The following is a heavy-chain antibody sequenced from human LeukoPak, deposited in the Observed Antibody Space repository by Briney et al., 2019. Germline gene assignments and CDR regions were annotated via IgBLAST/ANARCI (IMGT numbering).Heavy chain of an antibody. V-gene: IGHV3-23*05. CDR3: AKDASLPGTWNWFDP. CDR1: GFTFSSYA. Sequence: GGSLRLSCAASGFTFSSYAMSWVRQAPGKGLEWVSAISPSGKTTYYADSVKGRFSISRDNSRTTLYLQMNSLRADDTALYYCAKDASLPGTWNWFDPWGQGTLVTVSS. J-gene: IGHJ5*02. CDR2: ISPSGKTT. D-gene: IGHD6-13*01.